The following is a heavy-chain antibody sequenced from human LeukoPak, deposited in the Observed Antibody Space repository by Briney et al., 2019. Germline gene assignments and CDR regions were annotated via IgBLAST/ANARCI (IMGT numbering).Heavy chain of an antibody. CDR3: ARDPPHGYCSGGSCYSGTDY. J-gene: IGHJ4*02. CDR1: GFTFSSYW. V-gene: IGHV3-7*01. CDR2: IKQDGSEK. D-gene: IGHD2-15*01. Sequence: PGGSLRLSCAASGFTFSSYWMSWVRQAPGKGLEWVANIKQDGSEKYYVDSVKGRFTIFRANAKNSLYLQMNSLRAEDTAVYYCARDPPHGYCSGGSCYSGTDYWGQGTLVTVSS.